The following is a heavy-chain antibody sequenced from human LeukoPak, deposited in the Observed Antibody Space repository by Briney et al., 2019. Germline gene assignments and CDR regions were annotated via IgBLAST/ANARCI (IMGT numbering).Heavy chain of an antibody. CDR2: INHSGST. CDR1: VGSFSGYY. Sequence: SETLSLTCAVYVGSFSGYYWSWLRQPPGKGLEWIGEINHSGSTNYNPSLKSRVTISVDTSRNQFPLKLSSVTAADTAVYYCARGESYYDFWSGYPPGWFDPWGQGTLVTVSS. D-gene: IGHD3-3*01. V-gene: IGHV4-34*01. CDR3: ARGESYYDFWSGYPPGWFDP. J-gene: IGHJ5*02.